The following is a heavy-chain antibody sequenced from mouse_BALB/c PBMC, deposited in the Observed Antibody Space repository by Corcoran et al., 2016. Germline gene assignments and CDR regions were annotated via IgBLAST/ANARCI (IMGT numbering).Heavy chain of an antibody. V-gene: IGHV14-3*02. D-gene: IGHD4-1*01. Sequence: VQLQHSGAELVKPGASVKLSCTASGFYIKDTYMHWVKQRPEQGLEWIGRIDPANGNTKYDPKFQGKATITADTSSNTAYLQLSSLTSEDTAVYYCANWDWYFDVWGAGTTVTVSS. CDR2: IDPANGNT. CDR1: GFYIKDTY. J-gene: IGHJ1*01. CDR3: ANWDWYFDV.